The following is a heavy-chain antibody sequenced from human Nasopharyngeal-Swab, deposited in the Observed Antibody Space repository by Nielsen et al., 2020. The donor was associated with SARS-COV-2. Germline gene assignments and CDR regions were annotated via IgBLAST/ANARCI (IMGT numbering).Heavy chain of an antibody. CDR2: MNPNSGNT. V-gene: IGHV1-8*01. Sequence: ASVKVSCKASGYTFTSYDINWVRQANGQGLEWMGWMNPNSGNTGYAQKFQGRVTMTRNTSISTAYMELSSLRSEDTAVYYCARASKMVRGVIITSYYYSYYMDVWGKGTTVTVSS. D-gene: IGHD3-10*01. J-gene: IGHJ6*03. CDR3: ARASKMVRGVIITSYYYSYYMDV. CDR1: GYTFTSYD.